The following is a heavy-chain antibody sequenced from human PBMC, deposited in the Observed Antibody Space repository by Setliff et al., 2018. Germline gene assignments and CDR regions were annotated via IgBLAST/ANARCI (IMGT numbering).Heavy chain of an antibody. J-gene: IGHJ4*02. CDR2: MYHNGDT. Sequence: PSETLSLTCAVSDDSTRNNNYFWAWIRQPPGKGLEWIGFMYHNGDTHYSPSLKGRVSLSVDTSKRQVSLKLNTATAADTAVYYCARGTYANSWARFDFWGRGTLVTAPQ. V-gene: IGHV4-30-4*08. CDR3: ARGTYANSWARFDF. CDR1: DDSTRNNNYF. D-gene: IGHD2-15*01.